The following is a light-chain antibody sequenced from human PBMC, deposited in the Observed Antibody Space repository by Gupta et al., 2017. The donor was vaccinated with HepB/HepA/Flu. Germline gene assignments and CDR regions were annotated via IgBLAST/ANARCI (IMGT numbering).Light chain of an antibody. CDR2: AAS. V-gene: IGKV1-39*01. J-gene: IGKJ4*01. Sequence: SVGDRVTITCRANRSISTYLNWYQQKPGKAPKLLIYAASSLQSGVPSRFSGSGSGIDFTLTIRGLQPEDFADYHCQHRDSTFISFGGGTKVDVK. CDR1: RSISTY. CDR3: QHRDSTFIS.